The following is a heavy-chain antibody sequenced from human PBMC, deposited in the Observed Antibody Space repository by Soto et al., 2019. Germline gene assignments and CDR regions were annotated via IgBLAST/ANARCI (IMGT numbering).Heavy chain of an antibody. CDR3: ARQYSGYDYFFDS. D-gene: IGHD5-12*01. CDR1: GYSFTTYW. J-gene: IGHJ4*02. Sequence: GESLKISCKASGYSFTTYWVAWVRQMPGKGLEWMGIIYPDDSDVRYSPPFQGQVTISVDKSINTAYLRWNTLKASDTAMYYCARQYSGYDYFFDSWGQGTLVTVSS. V-gene: IGHV5-51*01. CDR2: IYPDDSDV.